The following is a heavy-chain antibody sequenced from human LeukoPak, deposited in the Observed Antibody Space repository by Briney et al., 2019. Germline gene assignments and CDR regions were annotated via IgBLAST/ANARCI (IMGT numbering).Heavy chain of an antibody. D-gene: IGHD3/OR15-3a*01. V-gene: IGHV4-39*01. CDR2: VYYTGST. CDR1: GGSISSALYH. J-gene: IGHJ5*02. Sequence: PSETLSLTCTVSGGSISSALYHWGWIRQPPGKNLEWLGSVYYTGSTHNNPSLKSRVTISVDTSKNQFSLNLSSVTAAGTAVYYCARQEIGLRSFDPWGQGTLVTVSS. CDR3: ARQEIGLRSFDP.